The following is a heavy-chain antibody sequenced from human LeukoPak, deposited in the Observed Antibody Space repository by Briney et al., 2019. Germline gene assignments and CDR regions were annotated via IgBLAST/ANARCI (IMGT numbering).Heavy chain of an antibody. CDR1: GFTFSSYV. V-gene: IGHV3-30-3*01. CDR3: ARDSNDFWSGYLYYFDY. D-gene: IGHD3-3*01. CDR2: ISYDGSNK. J-gene: IGHJ4*02. Sequence: GGSLRLSCAASGFTFSSYVMHWVRQAPGKGLEWVAVISYDGSNKYYADSVKGRFTISRDNSKNTLYLQMNSLRAEDTAVYYCARDSNDFWSGYLYYFDYWGQGTLVTVSS.